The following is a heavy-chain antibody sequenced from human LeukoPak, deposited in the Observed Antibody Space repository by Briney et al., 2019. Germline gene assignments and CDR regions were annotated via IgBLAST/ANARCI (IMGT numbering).Heavy chain of an antibody. V-gene: IGHV4-39*01. CDR1: GDSISNRNYY. J-gene: IGHJ4*02. Sequence: PSETLSLTCTVSGDSISNRNYYWGWIRQPPGKGLAWIGSIYYRGSSYYNPSLRSRVTIYVDTSKNQFSLKLSFVTAADTAVYYCARLGPVGPYSSSAYYFDYWGQGALVTVSS. CDR3: ARLGPVGPYSSSAYYFDY. CDR2: IYYRGSS. D-gene: IGHD6-6*01.